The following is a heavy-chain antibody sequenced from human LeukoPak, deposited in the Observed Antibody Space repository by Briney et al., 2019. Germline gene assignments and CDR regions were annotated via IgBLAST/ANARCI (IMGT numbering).Heavy chain of an antibody. Sequence: GGSLRLSCAVSGLTFSDYYMSWIRQAPGKGLEWVSYISGSSDTMDYADSVKGRFTISRDNAENTLYLQMNSLRAEDTAVYYCXXXXLSXXXXXCYSHSFDVWGQGTLVAVSS. CDR3: XXXXLSXXXXXCYSHSFDV. V-gene: IGHV3-11*01. CDR2: ISGSSDTM. CDR1: GLTFSDYY. D-gene: IGHD2-21*02. J-gene: IGHJ3*01.